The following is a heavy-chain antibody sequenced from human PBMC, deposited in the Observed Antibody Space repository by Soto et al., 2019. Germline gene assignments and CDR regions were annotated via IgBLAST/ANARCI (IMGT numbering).Heavy chain of an antibody. Sequence: GGSLRLSCAASGFTFDDYGMSWVRQAPGKGLEWVSGINWNGGSTGYADSVKGRFTISRDNAKNSLYLQMNSLRAEDTALYHCARERSSGSSSVDDAFDIWGQGTMVTVSS. CDR3: ARERSSGSSSVDDAFDI. D-gene: IGHD6-6*01. J-gene: IGHJ3*02. CDR1: GFTFDDYG. V-gene: IGHV3-20*01. CDR2: INWNGGST.